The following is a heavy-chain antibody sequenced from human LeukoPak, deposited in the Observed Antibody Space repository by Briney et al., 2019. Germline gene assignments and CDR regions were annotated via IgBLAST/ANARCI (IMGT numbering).Heavy chain of an antibody. Sequence: GGSLRLSCAASGFTFSSYWMSWVRQAPGQGLEWVAVIWYDGSNKYYADSVKGRFTISRDKSKNTLYLQMNSLRAEDTAVYYCARGRPRYCSSTSCYFTPVMDVWGQGTTVTVSS. J-gene: IGHJ6*02. V-gene: IGHV3-33*08. CDR3: ARGRPRYCSSTSCYFTPVMDV. D-gene: IGHD2-2*01. CDR2: IWYDGSNK. CDR1: GFTFSSYW.